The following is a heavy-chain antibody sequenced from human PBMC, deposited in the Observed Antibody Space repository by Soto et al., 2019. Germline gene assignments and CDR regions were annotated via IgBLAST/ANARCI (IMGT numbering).Heavy chain of an antibody. J-gene: IGHJ4*02. CDR1: GFTFSSYA. CDR3: AKDLGYCSSTSCSSSDYFDY. CDR2: ISGSGGST. V-gene: IGHV3-23*01. D-gene: IGHD2-2*01. Sequence: GGSLRLSCAASGFTFSSYAMSWVRQAPGKGLEWVSAISGSGGSTYYADSVKGRFTISRDNSKNTLYLQMNSLRAEDTAVYYCAKDLGYCSSTSCSSSDYFDYWGQGTLVTVSS.